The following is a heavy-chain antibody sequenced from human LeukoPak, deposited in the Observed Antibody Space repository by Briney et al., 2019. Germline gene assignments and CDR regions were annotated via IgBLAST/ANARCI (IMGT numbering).Heavy chain of an antibody. J-gene: IGHJ3*02. CDR2: IWYDGSHK. D-gene: IGHD3-16*02. CDR1: GFTFSIYG. V-gene: IGHV3-33*03. CDR3: ARVWYYDYIWGDYRTVAKTEGAFDI. Sequence: GGSLRLSCAASGFTFSIYGMHWVRQAPGKGLEWVAVIWYDGSHKYYADSVKGRFTISRDNSKNTLNLQMNSLRAEDTAVYYCARVWYYDYIWGDYRTVAKTEGAFDIWGQGTMVTVSS.